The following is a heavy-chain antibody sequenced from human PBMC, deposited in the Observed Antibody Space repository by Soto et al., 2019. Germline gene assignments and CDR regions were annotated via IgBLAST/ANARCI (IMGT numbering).Heavy chain of an antibody. CDR1: GFVFSDYG. CDR3: AKEGPGGGRHFYYAMDV. Sequence: QMNLVESGGGVVQPGRSLRLSCAASGFVFSDYGMHWVRQAPGKGLEWVALITNDGNNEYYRESVKGRFSISRGRSKNTVDLLMNSLRPEDTGVYYCAKEGPGGGRHFYYAMDVWGQGTTVTVSS. D-gene: IGHD1-26*01. CDR2: ITNDGNNE. V-gene: IGHV3-30*18. J-gene: IGHJ6*02.